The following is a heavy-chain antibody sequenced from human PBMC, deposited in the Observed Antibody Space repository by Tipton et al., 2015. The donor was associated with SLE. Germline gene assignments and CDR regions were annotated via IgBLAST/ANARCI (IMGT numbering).Heavy chain of an antibody. CDR3: ARSPNKDCTGGVCFHGLDV. D-gene: IGHD2-8*02. V-gene: IGHV4-31*03. CDR1: GGSISRGGYY. Sequence: TLSLTCTVSGGSISRGGYYWSWIRQHSGKGLEWIGYYSVESYYNPSLKSRVTISVDTSKNQFSLNLSSVTAADTAVFYCARSPNKDCTGGVCFHGLDVWGQGTTVTVSS. J-gene: IGHJ6*02. CDR2: YSVES.